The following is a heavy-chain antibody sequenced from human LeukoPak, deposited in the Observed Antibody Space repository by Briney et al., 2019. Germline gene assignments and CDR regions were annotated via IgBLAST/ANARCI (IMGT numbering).Heavy chain of an antibody. CDR2: ISSSSGTI. CDR1: GFTFSRYN. Sequence: GGSLRLSCAASGFTFSRYNMNWVRQAPGKGLEWVSYISSSSGTIYYADSVQGRFTISRDNAKNSLYLQMNSLRAEDTAVYYCARRLTASGKHYFDYWGQGTLVTVSS. D-gene: IGHD6-13*01. CDR3: ARRLTASGKHYFDY. V-gene: IGHV3-48*01. J-gene: IGHJ4*02.